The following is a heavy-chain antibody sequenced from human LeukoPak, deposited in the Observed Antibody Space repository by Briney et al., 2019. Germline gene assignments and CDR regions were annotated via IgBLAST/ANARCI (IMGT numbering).Heavy chain of an antibody. CDR1: GFTFSDYE. D-gene: IGHD5-24*01. V-gene: IGHV3-48*03. Sequence: GGSLRLSCAASGFTFSDYEMNWVRQTPGKGLEWVSYISSSGSTIYYADSVKGRFTISRDNAKNSLYLQINSLRAEDTAVYYCARLRGGYRLYWGQGTLVTVSS. J-gene: IGHJ4*02. CDR2: ISSSGSTI. CDR3: ARLRGGYRLY.